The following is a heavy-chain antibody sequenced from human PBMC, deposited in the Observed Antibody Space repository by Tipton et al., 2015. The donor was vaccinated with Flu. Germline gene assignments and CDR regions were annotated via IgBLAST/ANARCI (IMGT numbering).Heavy chain of an antibody. V-gene: IGHV3-66*02. CDR3: ATLGNSGTDGFDI. D-gene: IGHD5-12*01. J-gene: IGHJ3*02. CDR1: GFTLISHS. Sequence: SLRLSCVASGFTLISHSMSWVRQAPGKGLEWVSVIYRGGTTYVADSVKGRCTISRDNSKNTLYLQWNSLTTEDTAVYYCATLGNSGTDGFDIWGQGTMVTISS. CDR2: IYRGGTT.